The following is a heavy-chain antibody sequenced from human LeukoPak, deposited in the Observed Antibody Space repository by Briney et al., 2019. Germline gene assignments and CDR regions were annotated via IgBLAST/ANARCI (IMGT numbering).Heavy chain of an antibody. CDR1: GGSISSGGYY. Sequence: SETLSLTCTVSGGSISSGGYYWSWIRQHPGKGLEWIGYIYYSGRTYYNPSLKSRVTISVDTSKNQFSLKLSSVTAADTAVYYCARDNGNYVDYWGQGTLVTVSS. CDR3: ARDNGNYVDY. D-gene: IGHD4-17*01. V-gene: IGHV4-31*03. CDR2: IYYSGRT. J-gene: IGHJ4*02.